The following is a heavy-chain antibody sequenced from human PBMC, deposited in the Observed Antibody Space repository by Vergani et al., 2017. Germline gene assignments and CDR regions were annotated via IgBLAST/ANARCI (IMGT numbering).Heavy chain of an antibody. D-gene: IGHD6-13*01. J-gene: IGHJ4*02. V-gene: IGHV4-61*02. CDR2: IYVSGIT. CDR3: ARADFSTNWYGQSFNVDF. CDR1: GASINNDFYY. Sequence: QVQLQESGPGLVKPSQTLSLTCTVSGASINNDFYYWHWIRQPAGKGLEWIGRIYVSGITDYNSSLQSRVSMSVDTSKNQFSLKLTSVTAADTAVYYCARADFSTNWYGQSFNVDFWGPGALVTVSS.